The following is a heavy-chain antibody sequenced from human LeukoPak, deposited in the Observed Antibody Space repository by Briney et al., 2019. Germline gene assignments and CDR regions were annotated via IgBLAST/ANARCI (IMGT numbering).Heavy chain of an antibody. CDR3: ARDFPQPSSGWFENPGAAFDI. D-gene: IGHD6-19*01. CDR1: GFTFSNYD. CDR2: IWYDGSNK. V-gene: IGHV3-33*01. Sequence: PGGSLRLSCAASGFTFSNYDMHWVRRAPDKGLEWVAVIWYDGSNKYYADSVKGRFTISRDISKNTLNLQMNSLRAEDTAVYYCARDFPQPSSGWFENPGAAFDIWGQGTTVTVSS. J-gene: IGHJ3*02.